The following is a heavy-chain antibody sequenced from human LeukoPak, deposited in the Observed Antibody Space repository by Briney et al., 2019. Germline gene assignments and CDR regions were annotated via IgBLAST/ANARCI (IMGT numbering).Heavy chain of an antibody. Sequence: ASVKVSCKVSGYTLTELSMHWVRQAPGKGLEWMGGFDPEDGETIYAQKFQGRVTMTEDTSTDTDYMQLSSLRSEDTAVYYCAMRLPHDYGGNGNAFDIWGQGTMVTVSS. D-gene: IGHD4-23*01. CDR2: FDPEDGET. V-gene: IGHV1-24*01. CDR3: AMRLPHDYGGNGNAFDI. CDR1: GYTLTELS. J-gene: IGHJ3*02.